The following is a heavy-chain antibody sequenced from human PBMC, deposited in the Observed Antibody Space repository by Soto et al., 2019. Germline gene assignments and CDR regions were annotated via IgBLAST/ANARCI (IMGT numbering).Heavy chain of an antibody. CDR3: GRDSRGNYFGY. V-gene: IGHV4-31*03. D-gene: IGHD3-10*01. CDR1: GASISTDGHY. J-gene: IGHJ4*02. CDR2: IHYSGST. Sequence: SETLSLTCTVSGASISTDGHYWSWIRQHPGKDLEWIGYIHYSGSTYYNPSLKSRVVISVDTSQSQYFLSLYSVTAADTALYSSGRDSRGNYFGYWGQGALVSFSS.